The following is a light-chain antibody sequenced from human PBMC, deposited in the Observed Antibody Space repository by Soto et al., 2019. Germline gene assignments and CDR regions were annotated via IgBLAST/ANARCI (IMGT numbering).Light chain of an antibody. CDR1: SSAIGAYNF. CDR2: EVS. Sequence: QSALTQPASVSGSPGQSITISCTGSSSAIGAYNFVSWYQQSPGKAPKLIIYEVSNRPSGISNRFSGSKSGNTASLTISGLQAEDEADYHCSSFTSTTILVFGGGTKLTVL. V-gene: IGLV2-14*01. J-gene: IGLJ2*01. CDR3: SSFTSTTILV.